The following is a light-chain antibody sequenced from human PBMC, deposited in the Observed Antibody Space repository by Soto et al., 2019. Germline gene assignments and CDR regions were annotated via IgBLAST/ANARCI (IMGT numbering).Light chain of an antibody. CDR2: DNN. CDR1: SSNIGNNY. J-gene: IGLJ2*01. CDR3: GTWDSSLSAVV. Sequence: QSVLTQPPSVSAAPGQKVTISCSGSSSNIGNNYVSWYQQLPGTAPKLLIYDNNKRPSGIPDRFSGSKSVTSATLGITGLQTGDDADYYCGTWDSSLSAVVFGGGTKRTVL. V-gene: IGLV1-51*01.